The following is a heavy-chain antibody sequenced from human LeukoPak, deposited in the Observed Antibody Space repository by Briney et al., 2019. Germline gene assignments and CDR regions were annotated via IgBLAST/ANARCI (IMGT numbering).Heavy chain of an antibody. J-gene: IGHJ4*02. CDR1: GGSISSYY. CDR3: ARKWAVAGDFDY. Sequence: SETLSLTCTVFGGSISSYYWSWIRQPPGKGLEWIGYIYYSGSTNYNPSLKSRVTISVDTSKNQFSLKLSSVTAADTAVYYCARKWAVAGDFDYWGQGTLVTVSS. V-gene: IGHV4-59*12. D-gene: IGHD6-19*01. CDR2: IYYSGST.